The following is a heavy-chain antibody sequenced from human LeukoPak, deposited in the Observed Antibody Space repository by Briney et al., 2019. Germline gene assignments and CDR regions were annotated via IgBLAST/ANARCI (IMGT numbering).Heavy chain of an antibody. CDR3: ASGVMVRGLFSDY. CDR1: GYSFTSYW. V-gene: IGHV5-51*01. J-gene: IGHJ4*02. CDR2: IYPGDSDT. Sequence: PGESLKISCRASGYSFTSYWIGWVRQMPGKGLEWMGIIYPGDSDTRYSPSFQGQVTISADKSISTAYLQWSSLKASDTAMYYCASGVMVRGLFSDYWGQGTLVTVSS. D-gene: IGHD3-10*01.